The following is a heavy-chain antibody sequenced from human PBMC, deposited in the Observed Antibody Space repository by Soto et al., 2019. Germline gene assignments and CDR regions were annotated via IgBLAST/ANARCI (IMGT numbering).Heavy chain of an antibody. V-gene: IGHV4-30-2*01. Sequence: LSLTCAVSGGSISSGGYSWSWIRQPPGRGLEWIGYIYHSGSTYYNPSLKSRVTISVDRSKNQFSLKLSSVTAADTAVYYCASASVEMATRFDYWGQGTLVTVSS. CDR2: IYHSGST. CDR3: ASASVEMATRFDY. CDR1: GGSISSGGYS. J-gene: IGHJ4*02. D-gene: IGHD5-12*01.